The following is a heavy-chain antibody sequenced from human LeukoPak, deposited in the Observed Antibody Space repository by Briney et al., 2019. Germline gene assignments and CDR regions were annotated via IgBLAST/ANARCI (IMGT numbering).Heavy chain of an antibody. Sequence: PGGSLRLSCAASVFTFSSYGMHWVRHAPDKGREGLAVISYDGSNKYYADSVNGRFTISRDNSKNPLYMQMNSLRAEDTAVYYCAKGGTAMAPRGIDVWGQGTTVTVSS. CDR1: VFTFSSYG. D-gene: IGHD5-18*01. V-gene: IGHV3-30*18. CDR2: ISYDGSNK. J-gene: IGHJ6*02. CDR3: AKGGTAMAPRGIDV.